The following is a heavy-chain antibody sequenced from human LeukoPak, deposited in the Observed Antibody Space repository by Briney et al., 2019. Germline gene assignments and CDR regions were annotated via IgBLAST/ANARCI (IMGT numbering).Heavy chain of an antibody. V-gene: IGHV1-69*04. Sequence: SVKVSCKASGGTFSSYAISWVRQAPGRGLEWMGGIIPILGIANYAQKFKGRVTITADKSTSTAYMELRSLRPEDTAVYYCGRDWAADSWGQGTLVTVSS. D-gene: IGHD6-13*01. CDR1: GGTFSSYA. CDR2: IIPILGIA. CDR3: GRDWAADS. J-gene: IGHJ4*02.